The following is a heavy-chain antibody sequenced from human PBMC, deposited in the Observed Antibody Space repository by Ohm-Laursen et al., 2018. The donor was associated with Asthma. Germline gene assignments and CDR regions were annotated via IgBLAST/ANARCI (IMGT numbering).Heavy chain of an antibody. J-gene: IGHJ3*01. D-gene: IGHD3-10*01. Sequence: SLRLSCTASGFTFSDYGMHWVRQAPGKGLEWVTFISYDGSNKYYADSVKGRFTISRDNAKNSLYLQMNSLRAEDTALYYCAKPKYGSGSYYPDAFDVWGQGTMVTVSS. CDR2: ISYDGSNK. CDR1: GFTFSDYG. V-gene: IGHV3-30*18. CDR3: AKPKYGSGSYYPDAFDV.